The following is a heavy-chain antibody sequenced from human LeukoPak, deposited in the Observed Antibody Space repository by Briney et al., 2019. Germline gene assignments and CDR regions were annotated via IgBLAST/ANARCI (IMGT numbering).Heavy chain of an antibody. J-gene: IGHJ6*03. CDR1: GGSISSYY. CDR2: IYYSGST. V-gene: IGHV4-59*01. Sequence: SETPSLTCTVSGGSISSYYWSWIRQPPGKGLEWVGYIYYSGSTNYNPSLKSRVTISVDTSKNQFSLKLSSVTAADTAVYYCARVNSSSWYYYYYMDVWGKGTTVTVSS. CDR3: ARVNSSSWYYYYYMDV. D-gene: IGHD6-13*01.